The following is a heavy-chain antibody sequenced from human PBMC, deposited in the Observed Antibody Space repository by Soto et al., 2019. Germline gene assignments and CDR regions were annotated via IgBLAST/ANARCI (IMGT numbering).Heavy chain of an antibody. V-gene: IGHV3-30-3*01. D-gene: IGHD3-3*01. CDR1: GFTFSSYG. CDR3: ARDLQVAIFGVVIRYYGMDV. CDR2: ISYDGSDK. Sequence: GGSGLSCAASGFTFSSYGMHWVRQAPGQGLDWVAFISYDGSDKFYADSVKGRFTISRDNSKNTPYLQMNSLTTEDTALYYCARDLQVAIFGVVIRYYGMDVWGQGTTVTVSS. J-gene: IGHJ6*02.